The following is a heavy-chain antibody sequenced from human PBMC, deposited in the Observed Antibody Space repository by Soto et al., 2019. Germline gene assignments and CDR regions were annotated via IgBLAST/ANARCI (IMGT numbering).Heavy chain of an antibody. CDR1: GYTFTSYA. V-gene: IGHV1-3*01. CDR3: ARGLRFSKGGGYYYGMDV. D-gene: IGHD3-16*01. J-gene: IGHJ6*02. Sequence: ASVKVSCKASGYTFTSYAMHWVRQAPGQRLEWMGWINAGNGNTKYSQKFQGRVTITMDTSASTAYMELSSLRSEDTAVYYCARGLRFSKGGGYYYGMDVWGQGTTVTVSS. CDR2: INAGNGNT.